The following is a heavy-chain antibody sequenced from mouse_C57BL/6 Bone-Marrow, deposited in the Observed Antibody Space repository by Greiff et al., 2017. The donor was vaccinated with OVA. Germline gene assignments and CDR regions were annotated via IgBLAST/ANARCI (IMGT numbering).Heavy chain of an antibody. CDR3: ARIYYYGSSYLYFDY. V-gene: IGHV5-16*01. CDR2: INYDGSST. J-gene: IGHJ2*01. Sequence: EVHLVESEGGLVQPGSSMKLSCTASGFTFSDYYMAWVRQVPEKGLEWVANINYDGSSTYYLDSLKSRFIISRDNAKNILYLQMSSLKSEDTATYYCARIYYYGSSYLYFDYWGQGTTLTVSS. CDR1: GFTFSDYY. D-gene: IGHD1-1*01.